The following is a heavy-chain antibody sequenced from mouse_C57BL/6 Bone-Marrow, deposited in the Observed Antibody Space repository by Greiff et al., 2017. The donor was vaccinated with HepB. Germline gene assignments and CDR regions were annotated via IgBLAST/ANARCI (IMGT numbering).Heavy chain of an antibody. J-gene: IGHJ1*03. CDR2: ISNLAYSI. CDR1: GFTFSDYG. Sequence: DVHLVESGGGLVQPGGSLKLSCAASGFTFSDYGMAWVRQAPRKGPEWVAFISNLAYSIYYADTVTGRFTISRENAKNTLYLEMSSLRSEDTAMYYCARMTTVGYCDVWGTGTTVTVSS. D-gene: IGHD1-1*01. CDR3: ARMTTVGYCDV. V-gene: IGHV5-15*01.